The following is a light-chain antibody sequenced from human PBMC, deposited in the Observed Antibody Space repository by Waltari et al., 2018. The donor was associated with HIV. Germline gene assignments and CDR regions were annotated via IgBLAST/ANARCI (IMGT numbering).Light chain of an antibody. CDR2: EVR. J-gene: IGLJ2*01. CDR1: SSDVGGYNY. CDR3: SSYIGASRL. V-gene: IGLV2-14*01. Sequence: QSALTQPASVSGSPGQSITISCTGTSSDVGGYNYVSWYQQHPGKAPKLMIYEVRNRPSGVSNRFSGSKSGNTASLTISGLQAEDEADYYCSSYIGASRLFGGGTKVTVL.